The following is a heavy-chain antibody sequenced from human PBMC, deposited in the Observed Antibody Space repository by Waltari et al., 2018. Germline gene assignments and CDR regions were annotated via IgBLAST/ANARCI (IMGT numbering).Heavy chain of an antibody. Sequence: QVQLVQSGAEVKKPGSSVKVSCKASGGTFSSYAISWVRQAPGQGLEWMGGIRPIFGTANYAQKCQGRVTITADEATSTAYMELSSLRSEDTAVYYCARARLAYCGGDCYFFDYWGQGTLVTVSS. V-gene: IGHV1-69*01. CDR1: GGTFSSYA. CDR2: IRPIFGTA. D-gene: IGHD2-21*02. CDR3: ARARLAYCGGDCYFFDY. J-gene: IGHJ4*02.